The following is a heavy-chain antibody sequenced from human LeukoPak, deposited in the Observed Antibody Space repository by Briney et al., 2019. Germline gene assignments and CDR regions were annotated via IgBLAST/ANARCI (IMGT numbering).Heavy chain of an antibody. V-gene: IGHV1-8*03. CDR2: MNPNSGNT. Sequence: ASVKVSCKASGYTFTSYDINWVRQAPGQGLEWMGWMNPNSGNTVYAQKFQGRVTITRNTSISTAYMELSSLRSEDTAVYYCARRMRGDAFDIWGQGTMVTVSS. CDR3: ARRMRGDAFDI. J-gene: IGHJ3*02. D-gene: IGHD2/OR15-2a*01. CDR1: GYTFTSYD.